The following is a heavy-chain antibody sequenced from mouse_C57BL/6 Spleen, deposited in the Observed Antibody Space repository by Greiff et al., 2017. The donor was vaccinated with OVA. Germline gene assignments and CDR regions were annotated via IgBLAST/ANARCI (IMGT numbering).Heavy chain of an antibody. CDR2: IYPGSGST. J-gene: IGHJ3*01. CDR3: ARWGSGYPRAD. Sequence: QVQLKQPGAELVKPGASVKMSCKASGYTFTSYWITWVKQRPGQGLEWIGDIYPGSGSTNYNEKFKSKATLTVDTSSSTAYMQLSSLTSEDSAVYCGARWGSGYPRADWGQGTLVTVSA. V-gene: IGHV1-55*01. D-gene: IGHD3-2*02. CDR1: GYTFTSYW.